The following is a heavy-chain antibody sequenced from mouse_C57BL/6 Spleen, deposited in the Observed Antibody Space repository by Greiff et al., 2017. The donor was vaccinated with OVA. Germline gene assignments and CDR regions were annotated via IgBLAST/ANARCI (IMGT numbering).Heavy chain of an antibody. Sequence: EVQLQQSGPGLVKPSQSLSLTCSVTGYSITSGYYWNWIRPFPGNQLEWMGYISYDGSNKYNPSPKNRITITRDTSKNQCFLKLNSVTTEDTATYYCARREYGNLFDYWGQGTTLTVSS. V-gene: IGHV3-6*01. CDR3: ARREYGNLFDY. D-gene: IGHD2-1*01. CDR2: ISYDGSN. CDR1: GYSITSGYY. J-gene: IGHJ2*01.